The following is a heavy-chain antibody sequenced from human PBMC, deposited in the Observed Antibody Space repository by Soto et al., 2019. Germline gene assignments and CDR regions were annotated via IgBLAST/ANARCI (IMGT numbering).Heavy chain of an antibody. Sequence: QITLKESGPTLVKPTQTLTLTCTFSGFSLSTPGVGVGWLRQPPGKALDYLALIYWDDDKRYSPSLKSRLTITKDTSKNEVVLTMTNMDPVDTATYYGAHRRGGYNWNDAHFDYWGQGTLVTVSS. J-gene: IGHJ4*02. V-gene: IGHV2-5*02. CDR3: AHRRGGYNWNDAHFDY. CDR1: GFSLSTPGVG. CDR2: IYWDDDK. D-gene: IGHD1-20*01.